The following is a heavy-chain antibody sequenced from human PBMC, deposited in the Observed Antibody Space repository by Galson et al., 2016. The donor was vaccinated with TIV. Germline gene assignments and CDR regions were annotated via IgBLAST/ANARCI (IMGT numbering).Heavy chain of an antibody. CDR2: ISWNSATI. V-gene: IGHV3-9*01. CDR1: GFTFDEYA. D-gene: IGHD2-15*01. J-gene: IGHJ3*01. CDR3: VKANVYLGLVVADGAFDV. Sequence: SLRLSCAASGFTFDEYAIHWVRQAPGKGLEWVSGISWNSATIGYADSVKGRFTITRDNAKKSLYLQMNSLSPEDTAFYYCVKANVYLGLVVADGAFDVWGQGTKVTVSS.